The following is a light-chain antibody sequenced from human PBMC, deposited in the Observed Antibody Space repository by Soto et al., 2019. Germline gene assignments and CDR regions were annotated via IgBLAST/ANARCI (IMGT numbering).Light chain of an antibody. CDR1: QSVSNNY. CDR3: QQYNTYSLLT. J-gene: IGKJ4*01. V-gene: IGKV3-20*01. Sequence: EIVLTQSPGTLSLSPGERATLSCRASQSVSNNYLAWYQQKPGQAPRLLIYGASNRATGIPDRFSGSGSGTEFTLTISSLQPDDFATCYCQQYNTYSLLTFGGGTKVEIK. CDR2: GAS.